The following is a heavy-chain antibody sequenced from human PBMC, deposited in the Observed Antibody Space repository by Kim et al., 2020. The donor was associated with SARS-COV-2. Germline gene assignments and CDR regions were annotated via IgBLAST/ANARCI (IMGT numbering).Heavy chain of an antibody. J-gene: IGHJ3*02. CDR1: GFTFSSSD. CDR2: IGPAGDT. V-gene: IGHV3-13*01. CDR3: ARANRDAFDI. Sequence: GGSLRLSCAASGFTFSSSDMPWFRQATGKGLEWVSAIGPAGDTYYPGSVKGRFTISRENAKNSLYLQMNSLRAGDTAVYYCARANRDAFDIWGQGTMVTVSS.